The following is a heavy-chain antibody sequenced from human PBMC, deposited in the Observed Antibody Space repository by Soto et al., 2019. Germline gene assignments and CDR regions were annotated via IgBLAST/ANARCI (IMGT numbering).Heavy chain of an antibody. CDR3: ARGAGSTAIRRAFDY. CDR2: ISSSSSYI. CDR1: GFTFSSYA. D-gene: IGHD2-2*01. V-gene: IGHV3-21*01. Sequence: GGSLRLSCAASGFTFSSYAMNWVRQAPGKGLEWVSSISSSSSYIYYADSVKGRFTISRDNAKNSLYLQMNSLRAEDTAVYYCARGAGSTAIRRAFDYWGQGTLVTVSS. J-gene: IGHJ4*02.